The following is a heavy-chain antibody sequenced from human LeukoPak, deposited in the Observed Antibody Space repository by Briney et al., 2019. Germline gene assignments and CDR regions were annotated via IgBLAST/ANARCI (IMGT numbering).Heavy chain of an antibody. CDR2: TYYRSTWYN. D-gene: IGHD1-26*01. CDR1: GDSVSSNSVT. V-gene: IGHV6-1*01. Sequence: SQTLSLTCAISGDSVSSNSVTWNWIRQSPSRGLEWLGRTYYRSTWYNDYAVSVRGRITVNPDTSKNQFSLHLNSVTPEDTAVYYCARDQSGSYYYYFDYWGQGTLVTVSS. J-gene: IGHJ4*02. CDR3: ARDQSGSYYYYFDY.